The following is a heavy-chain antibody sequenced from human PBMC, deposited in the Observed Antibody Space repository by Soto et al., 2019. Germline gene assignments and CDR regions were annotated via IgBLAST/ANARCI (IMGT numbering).Heavy chain of an antibody. V-gene: IGHV1-46*01. J-gene: IGHJ4*02. CDR1: RDY. Sequence: RDYRRWLRQATGQGLEWMGIINPSGGSTSYAQKFQGRVTISRDDAQNSLYLQMNSLRAEDTALYYCATGIGSHDFWGQGTQVTVSS. CDR2: INPSGGST. CDR3: ATGIGSHDF. D-gene: IGHD1-1*01.